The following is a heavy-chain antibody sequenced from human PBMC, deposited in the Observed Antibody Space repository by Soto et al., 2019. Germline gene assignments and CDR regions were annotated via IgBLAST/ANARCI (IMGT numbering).Heavy chain of an antibody. CDR3: ARGGADTGRSDAPWYLDL. Sequence: QVQLVQSGAEVKKPGSSVKVSCKASGGTFSSYAFSWVRQAPGQGLEWMGGIIPIFGSPHHAQKFQGRVTITADKSTSTIYMELSSLTSEDTAVYFCARGGADTGRSDAPWYLDLWGRGTLVTVSA. D-gene: IGHD1-26*01. CDR1: GGTFSSYA. CDR2: IIPIFGSP. J-gene: IGHJ2*01. V-gene: IGHV1-69*06.